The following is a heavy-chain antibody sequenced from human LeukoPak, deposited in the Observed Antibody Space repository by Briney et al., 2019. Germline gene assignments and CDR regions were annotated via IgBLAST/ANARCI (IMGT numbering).Heavy chain of an antibody. CDR3: AKDSQNHMDV. V-gene: IGHV3-7*03. CDR1: GFTFSSYW. Sequence: PGGSLRLSCAASGFTFSSYWMSWVRQAPGKGLEWVANIKQDGSEKYYVDSVKGRFTISRDNSKNSLYLQMNSLRTEDTALYYCAKDSQNHMDVWGKGTTVTVSS. J-gene: IGHJ6*03. CDR2: IKQDGSEK. D-gene: IGHD1-14*01.